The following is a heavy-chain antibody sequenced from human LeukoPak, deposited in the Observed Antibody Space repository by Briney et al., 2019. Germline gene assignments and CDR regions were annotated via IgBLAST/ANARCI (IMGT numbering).Heavy chain of an antibody. D-gene: IGHD1-1*01. CDR3: ATDRERAFDI. Sequence: SETLSLTCIVPGGSITSHYWSWIRQPPGKGLEWIGCIYYTGSTNYNSSLKSRVTISVDTSKNRFSLKLSSVTAADTAVYYCATDRERAFDIWGQGTMVTVSS. V-gene: IGHV4-59*11. CDR1: GGSITSHY. J-gene: IGHJ3*02. CDR2: IYYTGST.